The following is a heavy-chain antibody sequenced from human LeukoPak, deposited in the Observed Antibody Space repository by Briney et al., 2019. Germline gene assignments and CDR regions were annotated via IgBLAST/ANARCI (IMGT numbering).Heavy chain of an antibody. V-gene: IGHV3-9*01. CDR1: GFTFDDYA. J-gene: IGHJ4*02. CDR2: ISWNSDSI. D-gene: IGHD6-6*01. Sequence: GRSLRLSCAASGFTFDDYAMHWVRQAPGKGLVWVSGISWNSDSIAYADSVKGRFTISRDNPKNTLYLQMNSLRAEDTAVYYCAKGAARPGFGFDYWGQGTLVTVSS. CDR3: AKGAARPGFGFDY.